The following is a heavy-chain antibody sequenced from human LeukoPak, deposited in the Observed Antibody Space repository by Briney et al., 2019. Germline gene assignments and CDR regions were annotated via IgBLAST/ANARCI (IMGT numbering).Heavy chain of an antibody. V-gene: IGHV3-15*01. CDR3: TTTPDGYGDYDGWFDP. Sequence: GGSLRLSCAASGFTFSNAWMSWVRQAPGKGLEWVGRIKSKTDGGTTDYAAPVKGRFTISRDDSKNTLYLQMNSLKTEDTAVYYCTTTPDGYGDYDGWFDPWGQGTLVTVSS. D-gene: IGHD4-17*01. J-gene: IGHJ5*02. CDR1: GFTFSNAW. CDR2: IKSKTDGGTT.